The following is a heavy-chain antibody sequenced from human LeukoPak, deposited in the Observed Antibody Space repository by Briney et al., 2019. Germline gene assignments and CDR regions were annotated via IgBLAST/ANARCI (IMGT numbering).Heavy chain of an antibody. V-gene: IGHV1-46*01. CDR3: ARVLWFGEGGYYGMDV. J-gene: IGHJ6*02. CDR1: GYTFTSYY. D-gene: IGHD3-10*01. CDR2: INPSGGST. Sequence: ASVKVSCKASGYTFTSYYMHWVRQAPGQGLEWMGIINPSGGSTSYAQKFQGRVTMTRDTSTSTVYMELSSLRSEDTALYYCARVLWFGEGGYYGMDVWGQGTTVTVSS.